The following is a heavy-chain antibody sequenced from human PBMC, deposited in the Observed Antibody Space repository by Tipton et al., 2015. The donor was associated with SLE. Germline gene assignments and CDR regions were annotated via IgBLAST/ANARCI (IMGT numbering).Heavy chain of an antibody. CDR1: GGSISSYY. CDR3: ARRFSGGYDAFDI. Sequence: PGLVKPSETLSVTCNVSGGSISSYYWGWLRQPPGEGLEWIGYIYNSATTNYSPSLKSRVTMSLDTSKNQFSLKLSSVTAADTAVYYCARRFSGGYDAFDIWGQGTVVTVSS. J-gene: IGHJ3*02. D-gene: IGHD2-15*01. CDR2: IYNSATT. V-gene: IGHV4-59*01.